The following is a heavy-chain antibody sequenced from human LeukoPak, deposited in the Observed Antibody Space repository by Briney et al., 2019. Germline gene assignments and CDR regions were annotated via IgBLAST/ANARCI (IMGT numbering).Heavy chain of an antibody. CDR3: AIRWGDGLFDY. J-gene: IGHJ4*02. Sequence: SVNVSCKASGGTFSSYAISWVRQAPGQGLDWMGGIIPIFGTAKYAQKFQGRVTITTDESTSTAYMELSSLRSEDTALYYCAIRWGDGLFDYWGQGTLVTVSS. V-gene: IGHV1-69*05. D-gene: IGHD3-16*01. CDR2: IIPIFGTA. CDR1: GGTFSSYA.